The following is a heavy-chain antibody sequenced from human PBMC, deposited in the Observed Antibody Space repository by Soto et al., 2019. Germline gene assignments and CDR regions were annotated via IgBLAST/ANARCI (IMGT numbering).Heavy chain of an antibody. CDR1: GGSISNGAYS. CDR2: IYHSGNT. CDR3: ARYTSGLYYFDS. J-gene: IGHJ4*02. V-gene: IGHV4-30-2*01. Sequence: LSLTCTVSGGSISNGAYSWSWIRQPPGKGLEWIGYIYHSGNTYYNPSLKSRVTISVDRSKNQFSLELNSVTAADTAVYYCARYTSGLYYFDSWGQGTLVTVSS. D-gene: IGHD3-22*01.